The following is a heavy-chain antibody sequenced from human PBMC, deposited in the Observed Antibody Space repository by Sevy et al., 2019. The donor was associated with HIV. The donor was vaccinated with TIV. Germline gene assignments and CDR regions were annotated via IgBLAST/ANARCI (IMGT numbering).Heavy chain of an antibody. CDR2: ISYDGSNK. J-gene: IGHJ4*02. D-gene: IGHD3-16*01. CDR3: ARDWENIGGVIGPFDY. V-gene: IGHV3-30-3*01. CDR1: GFTFSSYA. Sequence: GGSLRLSCAASGFTFSSYAMHWVRQAPGKGLEWVAVISYDGSNKYYADSVKGRFTISRDNSKNTLYLQMNSLRAEDTAVYYCARDWENIGGVIGPFDYWGQGTLVTVSS.